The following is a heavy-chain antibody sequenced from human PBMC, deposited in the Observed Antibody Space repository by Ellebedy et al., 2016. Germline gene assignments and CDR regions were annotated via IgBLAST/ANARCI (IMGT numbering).Heavy chain of an antibody. Sequence: SETLSLXCAVYGGSFSGYYWSWIRQPPGKGLEWIGEINHSGSTNYNPSLKSRVTISVDTSKNQFSLKLSSVTAADTAVYYCARGKVVTAIRYYYYGMDGWGQGTTVTVSS. CDR1: GGSFSGYY. D-gene: IGHD2-21*02. CDR3: ARGKVVTAIRYYYYGMDG. J-gene: IGHJ6*02. CDR2: INHSGST. V-gene: IGHV4-34*01.